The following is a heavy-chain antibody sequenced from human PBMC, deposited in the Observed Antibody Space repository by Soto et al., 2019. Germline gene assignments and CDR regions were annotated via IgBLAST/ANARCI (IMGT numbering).Heavy chain of an antibody. D-gene: IGHD3-3*01. CDR1: GFTFSSYW. J-gene: IGHJ6*03. CDR2: IKQDGSEK. Sequence: GGSLRLSCAASGFTFSSYWMSWVRQAPGKGLEWVANIKQDGSEKYYVDSVKGRFTISRDNAKNSLYQQMNSLRAEDTAVYYCARPYYDFWSGYYSTDYYYYMDVWGKGTTVTVSS. V-gene: IGHV3-7*01. CDR3: ARPYYDFWSGYYSTDYYYYMDV.